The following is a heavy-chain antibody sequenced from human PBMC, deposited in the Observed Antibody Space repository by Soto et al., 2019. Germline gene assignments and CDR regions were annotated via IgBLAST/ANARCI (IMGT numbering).Heavy chain of an antibody. CDR2: INMDGTKT. D-gene: IGHD3-22*01. CDR3: ARDYYYDSRSSSVNWFDP. V-gene: IGHV3-74*01. CDR1: EFTFSKYW. Sequence: GGSLRLSCVASEFTFSKYWMHWVRQAPGKGLVWVSRINMDGTKTAYADSVKGRFTVSRDNANNTLYLQMNSLGVEDTAVYYCARDYYYDSRSSSVNWFDPWGQGTLVTAPQ. J-gene: IGHJ5*02.